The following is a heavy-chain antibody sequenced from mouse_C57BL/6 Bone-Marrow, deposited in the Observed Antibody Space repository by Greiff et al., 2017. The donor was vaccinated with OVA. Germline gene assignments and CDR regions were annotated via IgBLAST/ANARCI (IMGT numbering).Heavy chain of an antibody. D-gene: IGHD2-4*01. V-gene: IGHV1-54*01. Sequence: VQVVESGAELVRPGTSVKVSCKASGYAFTNYLIEWVKQRPGQGLEWIGVINPGSGGTNYNEKFKGKATLTADKSSSTAYMQLSSLTSEDSAVYFCARGIYYDYLYAMDYWGQGTSVTVSS. J-gene: IGHJ4*01. CDR1: GYAFTNYL. CDR3: ARGIYYDYLYAMDY. CDR2: INPGSGGT.